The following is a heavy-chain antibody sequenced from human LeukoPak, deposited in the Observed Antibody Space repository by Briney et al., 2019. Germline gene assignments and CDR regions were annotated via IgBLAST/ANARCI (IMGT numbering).Heavy chain of an antibody. CDR3: ARRIVDPRGAAFDI. CDR2: MNPNSGNT. D-gene: IGHD2/OR15-2a*01. Sequence: ASVKVSCKASGYTFTSYDINWVRQATGQGLEWMGWMNPNSGNTGYAQKFQGRVTMTRNTSISTAYMELSSLRSEDTAVYYCARRIVDPRGAAFDIWGQGTMITVSS. CDR1: GYTFTSYD. J-gene: IGHJ3*02. V-gene: IGHV1-8*01.